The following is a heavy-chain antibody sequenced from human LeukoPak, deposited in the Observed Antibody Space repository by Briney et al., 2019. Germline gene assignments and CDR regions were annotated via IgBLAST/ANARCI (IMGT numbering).Heavy chain of an antibody. D-gene: IGHD5-24*01. V-gene: IGHV1-46*01. CDR2: INPSSGVT. CDR3: SNTRDGYNGNYFDY. J-gene: IGHJ4*02. CDR1: GYTLTIYY. Sequence: ASVKVSFKASGYTLTIYYIHWGRRPLGQGFGGMGIINPSSGVTTYAQKFQGRVTMTRDTSTTTVYMELTSLTSDDTAVYYCSNTRDGYNGNYFDYWGQGTLVTVSS.